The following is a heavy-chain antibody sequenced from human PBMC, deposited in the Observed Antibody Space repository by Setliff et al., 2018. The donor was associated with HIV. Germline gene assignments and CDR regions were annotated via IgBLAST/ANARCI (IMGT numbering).Heavy chain of an antibody. CDR3: ARLGDYDSSGYSWLDY. J-gene: IGHJ4*02. CDR1: SGSVNNYW. Sequence: ASETLSLTCNVSSGSVNNYWWTWIRQPPGKGLEWIGYIYYSGSTYYNPSLKSRVTISVDTSKNQFSLMLSSVTAADTAVYYCARLGDYDSSGYSWLDYWGQGTLVTVSS. V-gene: IGHV4-59*02. CDR2: IYYSGST. D-gene: IGHD3-22*01.